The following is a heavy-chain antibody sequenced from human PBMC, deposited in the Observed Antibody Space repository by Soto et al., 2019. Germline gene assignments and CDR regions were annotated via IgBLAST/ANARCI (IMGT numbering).Heavy chain of an antibody. CDR2: IFHGGRT. CDR1: GAAITWGDYF. Sequence: ASETLSLTCAISGAAITWGDYFWNWIRQPPGKGLEWIGYIFHGGRTYYNPSLRSRVTISVDRSRTQFSLKMSSVTAADTAVYYCARGRVVVPAAVMFNCLDPWGQGALVTVSS. CDR3: ARGRVVVPAAVMFNCLDP. V-gene: IGHV4-30-2*01. J-gene: IGHJ5*02. D-gene: IGHD2-2*01.